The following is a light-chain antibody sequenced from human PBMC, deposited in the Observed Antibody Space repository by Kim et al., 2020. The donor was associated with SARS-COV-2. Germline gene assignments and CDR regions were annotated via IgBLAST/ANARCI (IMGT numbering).Light chain of an antibody. J-gene: IGKJ1*01. CDR1: QGMSNY. Sequence: AYVGDRLTTTCRASQGMSNYLNWDQQKPGKAPKLLIYAASNLQSGVPSRFSGSGSGRDFTLTISNLQPEDFATYYCQQTYSTPRTFGQGTKVDIK. V-gene: IGKV1-39*01. CDR3: QQTYSTPRT. CDR2: AAS.